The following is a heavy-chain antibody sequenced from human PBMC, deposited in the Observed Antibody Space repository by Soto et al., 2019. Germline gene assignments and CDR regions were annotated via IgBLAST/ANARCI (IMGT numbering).Heavy chain of an antibody. J-gene: IGHJ6*03. Sequence: ASVKVSCKASGYTFTSYSISWVRQAPGQGLEWMGWISAYNGNTNYAQKAQGRVTMTTDTSTSTAYMELRSLRSDDTAVYYCAREAVTTSGYYYYYYMDVWGKGTTVTVSS. D-gene: IGHD4-17*01. CDR2: ISAYNGNT. V-gene: IGHV1-18*01. CDR1: GYTFTSYS. CDR3: AREAVTTSGYYYYYYMDV.